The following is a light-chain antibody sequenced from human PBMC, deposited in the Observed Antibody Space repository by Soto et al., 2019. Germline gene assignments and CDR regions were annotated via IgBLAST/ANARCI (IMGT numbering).Light chain of an antibody. CDR2: EVD. Sequence: QSVLTQPPSASGSPGQSVTISCIGTSSDVGGYNFVSWYQHHPGKAPKFMIYEVDKRPSGVPDRFSGSKSGNTASLTVSGLQPEDEADYYCSSYAGSTVVFGGGTKLT. CDR3: SSYAGSTVV. J-gene: IGLJ2*01. V-gene: IGLV2-8*01. CDR1: SSDVGGYNF.